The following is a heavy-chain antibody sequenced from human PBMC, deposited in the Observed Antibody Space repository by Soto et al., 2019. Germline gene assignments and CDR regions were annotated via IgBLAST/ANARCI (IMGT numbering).Heavy chain of an antibody. J-gene: IGHJ4*02. CDR2: INHSGST. Sequence: TSETLSLTCAVYGGSFSGYYWSWIRQPPGKGLEWIGDINHSGSTNYNPSLKSRVTISVDTSKNQFSLKLSSVTAADTAVYYCARDPDYGDYQGFDYWGQGTLVTVSS. CDR3: ARDPDYGDYQGFDY. CDR1: GGSFSGYY. D-gene: IGHD4-17*01. V-gene: IGHV4-34*01.